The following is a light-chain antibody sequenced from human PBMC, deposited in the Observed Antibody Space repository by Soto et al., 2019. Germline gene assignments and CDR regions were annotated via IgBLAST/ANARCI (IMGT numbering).Light chain of an antibody. V-gene: IGKV3-15*01. Sequence: EIVMTQSPATLSLSPGESATLSCRASQSVSSDLAWYQKKPGQPPRLLIYYTYTGATGFPAMFSGGGSGTEFTLTISSLQSEDSAFYCWQQYNKWPITFGQGTRLEIK. CDR3: QQYNKWPIT. CDR2: YTY. J-gene: IGKJ5*01. CDR1: QSVSSD.